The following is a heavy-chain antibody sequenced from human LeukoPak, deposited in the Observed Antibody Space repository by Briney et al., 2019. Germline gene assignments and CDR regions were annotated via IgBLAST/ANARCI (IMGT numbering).Heavy chain of an antibody. D-gene: IGHD2-2*01. CDR1: GGSISSYY. Sequence: SETLSLTCTVSGGSISSYYWSWIRQPPGKGLEWIGYIYYSGSTNYNPSLKSRVTISADTSKNQFSLKLSSVTAADTAVYYCARQLGYCSSTSCYGRWFDPWGQGTLVTVSS. J-gene: IGHJ5*02. CDR3: ARQLGYCSSTSCYGRWFDP. V-gene: IGHV4-59*01. CDR2: IYYSGST.